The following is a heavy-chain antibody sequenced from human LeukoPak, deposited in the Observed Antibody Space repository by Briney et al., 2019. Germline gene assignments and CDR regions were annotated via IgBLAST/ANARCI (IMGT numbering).Heavy chain of an antibody. CDR2: ISGSGFNT. D-gene: IGHD1-1*01. Sequence: GGSLRLSCAASGFTFTTFAMSWVRQAPGEGLEWVSGISGSGFNTYYTDSVKGRFTISRDNSKNTLHLQMSSLRAEDTALYYCAKAYRRTTLLYSMFDYWGQGTLVTVSS. V-gene: IGHV3-23*01. J-gene: IGHJ4*02. CDR1: GFTFTTFA. CDR3: AKAYRRTTLLYSMFDY.